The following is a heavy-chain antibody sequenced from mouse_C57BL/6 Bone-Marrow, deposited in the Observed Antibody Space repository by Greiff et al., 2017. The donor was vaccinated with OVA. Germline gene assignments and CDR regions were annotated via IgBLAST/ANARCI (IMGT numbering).Heavy chain of an antibody. D-gene: IGHD2-3*01. J-gene: IGHJ3*01. CDR1: GFTFSDYG. V-gene: IGHV5-17*01. Sequence: EVKLVESGGGLVKPGGSLKLSCAASGFTFSDYGMHWVRQAPEKGLEWVAYISSGSSTIYYADTVKGRFTISRDNAKNTLFLQMTSLRSEDTAMYYCARHDCYYGFADWGQGTLVTVSA. CDR3: ARHDCYYGFAD. CDR2: ISSGSSTI.